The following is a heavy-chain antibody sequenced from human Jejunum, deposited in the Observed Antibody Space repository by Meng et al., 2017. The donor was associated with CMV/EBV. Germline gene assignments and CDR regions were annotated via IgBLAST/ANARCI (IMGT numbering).Heavy chain of an antibody. Sequence: ASGYSFTEYYVHWVRQAPGQGFEWMGWINTNSGSTNHVQKIQGRVTMTRDTSIDTVFMELSGLKSDDTAVYYCVRALGGFDAFDIWGQGTVVTVSS. J-gene: IGHJ3*02. CDR2: INTNSGST. D-gene: IGHD1-26*01. CDR1: GYSFTEYY. CDR3: VRALGGFDAFDI. V-gene: IGHV1-2*02.